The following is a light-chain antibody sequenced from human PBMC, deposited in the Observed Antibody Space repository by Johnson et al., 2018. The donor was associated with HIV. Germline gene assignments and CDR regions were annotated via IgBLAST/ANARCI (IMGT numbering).Light chain of an antibody. CDR3: GTWDSSLSAVYV. V-gene: IGLV1-51*01. CDR1: SSDMGNYA. J-gene: IGLJ1*01. Sequence: QSLLTQPPSVSAAPGQKVTISCSGSSSDMGNYAVSWYQQLPGTAPKLLIYDNNKRPSGIPDRFSGSKSGTSATLGITGLQTGDEADYYCGTWDSSLSAVYVCDTVTKVTVL. CDR2: DNN.